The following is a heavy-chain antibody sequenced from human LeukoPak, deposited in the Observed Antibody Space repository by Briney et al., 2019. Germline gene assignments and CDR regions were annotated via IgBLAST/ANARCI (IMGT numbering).Heavy chain of an antibody. J-gene: IGHJ4*02. CDR3: AREEYSSGYYY. CDR2: INPNSGGT. D-gene: IGHD3-22*01. Sequence: ASVKVSCKASGYTFTSYDINWVRQAPGQGLEWMGWINPNSGGTNYAQKFQGRVTMTRDTSISTAYMELSRLRSDDTAVYYCAREEYSSGYYYWGQGTLVTVSS. CDR1: GYTFTSYD. V-gene: IGHV1-2*02.